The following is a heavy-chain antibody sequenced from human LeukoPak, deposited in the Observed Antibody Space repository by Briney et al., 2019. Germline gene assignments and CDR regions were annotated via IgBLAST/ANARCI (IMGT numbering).Heavy chain of an antibody. CDR3: ARNNGMDV. J-gene: IGHJ6*02. CDR2: VNRDGSET. V-gene: IGHV3-7*03. Sequence: PGGSLRLSCAASGFALSSRWMTWVRQVPGRGPEWVANVNRDGSETYYLDSVKGRFTISKDNAKNSLYLQMYSLRAEDTALYHCARNNGMDVWGQGTTVIVSS. CDR1: GFALSSRW.